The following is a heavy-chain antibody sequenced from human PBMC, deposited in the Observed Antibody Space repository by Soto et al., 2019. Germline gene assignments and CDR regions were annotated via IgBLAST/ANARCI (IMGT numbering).Heavy chain of an antibody. V-gene: IGHV3-66*01. CDR2: IYSGGST. Sequence: EVQLVESGGGLVQPGGSLRLSCEASGFTVSGNYMSWVRQAPGKGLEWVSVIYSGGSTYYADSVKGRFTISRDNSKNTLYLQMNSLRAEDMAVYYCARAYYDYYMDVWGKGTTVTVSS. CDR3: ARAYYDYYMDV. J-gene: IGHJ6*03. CDR1: GFTVSGNY.